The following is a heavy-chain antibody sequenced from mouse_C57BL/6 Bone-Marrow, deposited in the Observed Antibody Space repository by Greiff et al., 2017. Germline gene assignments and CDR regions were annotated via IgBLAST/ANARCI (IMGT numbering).Heavy chain of an antibody. Sequence: EVQLQQSGPELVKPGASVKIPCKASGYTFTDYNMDWVKQSHGKSLEWIGDINPNNGGTIYNQKFKGKATLTVDKSSSTAYMALRSLTSEDTAVYYCARGGYYGSSNYFDYWGQGTTLTVSS. D-gene: IGHD1-1*01. CDR1: GYTFTDYN. J-gene: IGHJ2*01. V-gene: IGHV1-18*01. CDR3: ARGGYYGSSNYFDY. CDR2: INPNNGGT.